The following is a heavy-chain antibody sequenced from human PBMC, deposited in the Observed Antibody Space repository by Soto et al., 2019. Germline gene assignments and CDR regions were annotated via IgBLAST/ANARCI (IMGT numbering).Heavy chain of an antibody. J-gene: IGHJ6*02. D-gene: IGHD4-4*01. CDR3: ARADDYSQYPDMDV. CDR2: ISGTSSYT. CDR1: GFSFSDYY. Sequence: QVQLVESGGGLVKPGGSLRLSCTASGFSFSDYYMSWIRQAPGKGLEWISFISGTSSYTDYADSLKGRFTISRDNAKNSLYLQMNSLRAEDTAVYYCARADDYSQYPDMDVWGQGTTVTVSS. V-gene: IGHV3-11*06.